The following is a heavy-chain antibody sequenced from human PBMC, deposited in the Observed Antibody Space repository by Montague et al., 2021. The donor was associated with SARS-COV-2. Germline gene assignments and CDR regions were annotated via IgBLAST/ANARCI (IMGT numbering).Heavy chain of an antibody. V-gene: IGHV4-39*07. CDR2: IYYSGST. CDR1: GGSISSSSCY. J-gene: IGHJ6*02. CDR3: ARDGSLRVEILIGPRHYYYGMDV. D-gene: IGHD3-9*01. Sequence: SETLSLTCTVSGGSISSSSCYWGWIRQPPGKGLEWIGSIYYSGSTYYYPSLKSRVTISVDTSKNQFSLKLSSVTAADTAVYYCARDGSLRVEILIGPRHYYYGMDVWGQGTTVTVSS.